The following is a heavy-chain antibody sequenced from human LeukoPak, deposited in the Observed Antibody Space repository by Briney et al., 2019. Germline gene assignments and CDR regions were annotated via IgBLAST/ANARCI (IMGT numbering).Heavy chain of an antibody. Sequence: PSETLSLTCAVYGVSFSGYCWSWIRQPPGKGLEWIGEINHSGSTNYNPSLKSRVTISVDTSKNQFSLKLSSVTAGDTAVYYCARGNWYSRSSIDYWGQGTLVTVSS. V-gene: IGHV4-34*01. CDR2: INHSGST. CDR3: ARGNWYSRSSIDY. D-gene: IGHD1-26*01. J-gene: IGHJ4*02. CDR1: GVSFSGYC.